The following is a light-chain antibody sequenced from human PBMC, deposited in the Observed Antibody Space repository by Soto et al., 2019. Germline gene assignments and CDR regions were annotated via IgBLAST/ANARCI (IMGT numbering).Light chain of an antibody. J-gene: IGKJ5*01. CDR2: GAS. V-gene: IGKV3-20*01. CDR1: QTVTRSY. Sequence: EIVLTQSPGTLSLYPGERATLSCRASQTVTRSYLAWYQQKPGQAPRLLIYGASTRATGIPDRFSGSGSGTDFTLTISRLEPEDFAVYYCQQYGSSPAITFGQGTRLEIK. CDR3: QQYGSSPAIT.